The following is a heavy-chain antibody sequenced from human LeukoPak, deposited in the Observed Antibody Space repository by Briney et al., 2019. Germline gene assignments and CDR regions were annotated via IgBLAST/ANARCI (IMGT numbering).Heavy chain of an antibody. D-gene: IGHD5-18*01. V-gene: IGHV4-34*01. CDR2: INHSGST. J-gene: IGHJ4*02. Sequence: PSETLSLTCAVYGGSFSGYYWSWIRQPPGKGLEWTGEINHSGSTNYNPSLKSRVTISVDTSKNQFSLKLSSVTAADTAVYYCARSIQLWSPPDYWGQGTLVTVSS. CDR3: ARSIQLWSPPDY. CDR1: GGSFSGYY.